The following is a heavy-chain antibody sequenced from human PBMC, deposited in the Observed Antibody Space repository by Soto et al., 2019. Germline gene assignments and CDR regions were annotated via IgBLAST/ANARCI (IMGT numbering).Heavy chain of an antibody. V-gene: IGHV3-9*01. CDR3: AKGDWRGSHRIYYFDY. CDR1: GFTFDDYA. CDR2: ISWNSGSI. D-gene: IGHD3-16*02. J-gene: IGHJ4*02. Sequence: EVQLVESGGGLVQPGRSLRLSCAASGFTFDDYAMHWVRQAPGKGLEWVSGISWNSGSIGYADSVKGRFTISRDNAKNSLYLQMNSLRAEDTALYYCAKGDWRGSHRIYYFDYWGQGTLVTVSS.